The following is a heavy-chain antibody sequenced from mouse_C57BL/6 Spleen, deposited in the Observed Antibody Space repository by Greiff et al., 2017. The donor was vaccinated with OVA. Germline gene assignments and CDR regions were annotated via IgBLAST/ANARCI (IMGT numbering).Heavy chain of an antibody. D-gene: IGHD1-1*01. CDR1: GYTFTSYW. V-gene: IGHV1-52*01. CDR2: IDPSDSET. J-gene: IGHJ2*01. Sequence: VQLQQPGAELVRPGSSVKLSCKASGYTFTSYWMHWVKQRPIQGLEWIGNIDPSDSETHYNQKFKDKATLTVDKSSSTAYMQLSSLTSEDSAVYYCARREFGSSYYFDYWGQGTTLTVSS. CDR3: ARREFGSSYYFDY.